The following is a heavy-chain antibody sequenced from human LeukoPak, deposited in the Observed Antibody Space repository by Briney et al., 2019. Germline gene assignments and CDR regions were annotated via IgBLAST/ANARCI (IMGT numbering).Heavy chain of an antibody. J-gene: IGHJ4*02. CDR2: IYYSGST. CDR1: GGSISSSSYY. V-gene: IGHV4-39*07. CDR3: ARASSYSSSWSEDY. Sequence: KTSETLSLTCTVSGGSISSSSYYWGWIRQPPGKGLEWIGSIYYSGSTYYNPSLKSRVTISVDTSKNQFSLKLSSVTAADTAVYYCARASSYSSSWSEDYWGQGTLVTVSS. D-gene: IGHD6-13*01.